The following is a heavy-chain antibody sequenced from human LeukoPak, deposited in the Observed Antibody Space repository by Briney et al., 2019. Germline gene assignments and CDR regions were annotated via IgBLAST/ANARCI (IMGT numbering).Heavy chain of an antibody. CDR2: INPNSGGT. CDR3: ARSFWSGYYDYYYYYMDV. V-gene: IGHV1-2*02. J-gene: IGHJ6*03. Sequence: ASVKVSCKASGGTFSSYDINWVRQAPGQGLEWMGWINPNSGGTNYAQKFQGRVTMTRDTSISTAYMELSRLRSDDTAVYYCARSFWSGYYDYYYYYMDVWGKGTTVTVSS. D-gene: IGHD3-3*01. CDR1: GGTFSSYD.